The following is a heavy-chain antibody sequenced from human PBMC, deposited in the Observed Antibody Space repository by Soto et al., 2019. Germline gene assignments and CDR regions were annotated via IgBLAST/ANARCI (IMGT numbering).Heavy chain of an antibody. Sequence: GGSLRLSCVGSGFAFSSYAMSWVRQVPGKGLEWVAGIIGSGGNTYHADSVKGRLTISRDNSKNTLSLQMNSLRAEDTAVYYYAKSTAQYYIYQYMDVWGEGTTVTVSS. D-gene: IGHD2-21*02. CDR3: AKSTAQYYIYQYMDV. CDR1: GFAFSSYA. J-gene: IGHJ6*03. CDR2: IIGSGGNT. V-gene: IGHV3-23*01.